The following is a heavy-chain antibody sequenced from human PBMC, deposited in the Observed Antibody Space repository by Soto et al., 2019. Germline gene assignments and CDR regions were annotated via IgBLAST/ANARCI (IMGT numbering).Heavy chain of an antibody. CDR1: GGSFSSGGYS. Sequence: PSETLSLTCAVFGGSFSSGGYSWGWIRQPPGKGLEWIGYMFHFGSTYYNTSLESRVTISVDPSKNQFSLKLSSVTAADTAVYYCARHHFYCTGGSCYLQAYHYYGLDVWGQGTTVTVSS. CDR3: ARHHFYCTGGSCYLQAYHYYGLDV. D-gene: IGHD2-15*01. CDR2: MFHFGST. V-gene: IGHV4-30-2*03. J-gene: IGHJ6*02.